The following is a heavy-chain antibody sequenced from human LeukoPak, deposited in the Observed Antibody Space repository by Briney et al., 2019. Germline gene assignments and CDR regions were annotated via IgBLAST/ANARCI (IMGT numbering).Heavy chain of an antibody. D-gene: IGHD3-22*01. Sequence: PGGSLRLSCAASGFTFSSYSMNWVRQAPGKGLEWVSSISSSSSYIYYADSVKGRFTISRDNAKNSLYLQMNSLRAEDTAVYYCARAFVVSSSGYYGYWGQGTLVTVSS. CDR1: GFTFSSYS. CDR3: ARAFVVSSSGYYGY. CDR2: ISSSSSYI. J-gene: IGHJ4*02. V-gene: IGHV3-21*01.